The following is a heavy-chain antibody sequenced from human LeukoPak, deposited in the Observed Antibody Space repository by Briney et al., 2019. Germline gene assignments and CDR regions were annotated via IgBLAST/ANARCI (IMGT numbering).Heavy chain of an antibody. D-gene: IGHD6-19*01. V-gene: IGHV3-7*03. CDR2: IKQDGSEK. CDR3: AKSGSGWVGDNWFDP. J-gene: IGHJ5*02. CDR1: GFTFSSYW. Sequence: GGSLRLSCAASGFTFSSYWMSWVRQAPGKGLEWVANIKQDGSEKYYVDSVKGRFTISRDNAKNSLYLQMNSLRAEDMALYYCAKSGSGWVGDNWFDPWGQGTLVTVSS.